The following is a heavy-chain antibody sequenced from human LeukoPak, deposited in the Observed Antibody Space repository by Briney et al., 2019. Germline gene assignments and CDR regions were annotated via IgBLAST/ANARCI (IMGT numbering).Heavy chain of an antibody. Sequence: PSETLSLTCAVSGGSISSSNWWSWVRQPPGKGLEWIGEIYHSGSTNYNPSLKSRVTISVDKSKNQFSLKLSSVTAADTAVYYCARYSKQWLVKRSCNFDYWGQGTLVTVSS. CDR1: GGSISSSNW. J-gene: IGHJ4*02. D-gene: IGHD6-19*01. CDR3: ARYSKQWLVKRSCNFDY. V-gene: IGHV4-4*02. CDR2: IYHSGST.